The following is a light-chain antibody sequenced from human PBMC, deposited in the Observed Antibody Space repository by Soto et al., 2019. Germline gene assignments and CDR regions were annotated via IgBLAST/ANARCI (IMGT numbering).Light chain of an antibody. V-gene: IGKV3D-20*02. Sequence: PGERVTLSCMASQSVSSSYLTWYQQKPGQAPRLLIYGASTRATGIPARFSGSGSGTDFTLTISSLEPEDFAVYYCQQRSNLWTFGQGTKVDIK. CDR1: QSVSSSY. CDR3: QQRSNLWT. J-gene: IGKJ1*01. CDR2: GAS.